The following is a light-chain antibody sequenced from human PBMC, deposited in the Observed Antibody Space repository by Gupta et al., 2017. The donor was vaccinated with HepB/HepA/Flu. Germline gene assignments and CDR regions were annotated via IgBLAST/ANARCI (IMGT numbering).Light chain of an antibody. Sequence: VMNQTPISLSVTPGHPASSSCKSSQSLLNSDGKTSLYWYLQKPGQPPQLLSYEVANRFSVVPDRFRGGGSGTEFSLQSSRVQAEYGGGYYGMNSLRIHLDFGRGTKVDIK. CDR3: MNSLRIHLD. V-gene: IGKV2D-29*01. CDR2: EVA. CDR1: QSLLNSDGKTS. J-gene: IGKJ3*01.